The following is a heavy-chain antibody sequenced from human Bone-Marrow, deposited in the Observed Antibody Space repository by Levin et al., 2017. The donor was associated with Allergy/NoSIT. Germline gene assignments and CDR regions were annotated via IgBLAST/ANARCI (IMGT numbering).Heavy chain of an antibody. CDR1: GFTFSSYA. CDR3: AKDRGAVTSFDY. Sequence: SGGSLRLSCVASGFTFSSYAMSWVRQAPGKGLEWVSGISDGGGDTYNADSVKGRFTISRDNSKNTMFLQMNSLRVEDTAVYYCAKDRGAVTSFDYWGQGTLVTVSA. J-gene: IGHJ4*02. CDR2: ISDGGGDT. D-gene: IGHD3-10*01. V-gene: IGHV3-23*01.